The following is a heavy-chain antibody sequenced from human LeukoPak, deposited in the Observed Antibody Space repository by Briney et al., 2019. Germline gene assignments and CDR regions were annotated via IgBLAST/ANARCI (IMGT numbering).Heavy chain of an antibody. CDR1: GGSISTYY. V-gene: IGHV4-59*01. D-gene: IGHD3-10*01. Sequence: SETLSLTCTVSGGSISTYYWSWIRQPPGKGLEWIGYVYYSGSTNYSPSLKSRVTISVDTSKNQFSLKLNSVTAADTAVYYCARSDLLWFGGVKSGFDHWGQGTLVTVSS. CDR2: VYYSGST. CDR3: ARSDLLWFGGVKSGFDH. J-gene: IGHJ4*02.